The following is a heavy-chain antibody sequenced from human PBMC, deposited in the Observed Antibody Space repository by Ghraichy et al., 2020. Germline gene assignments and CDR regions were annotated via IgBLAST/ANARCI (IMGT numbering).Heavy chain of an antibody. CDR1: GFNFTSSW. V-gene: IGHV3-7*03. Sequence: GESLNISCAASGFNFTSSWMNWVRQAPGKGLEWVAGIRPDGSETWHVDSVTDRFYISRDNARNSLYLEMNSLRAEDTAFYYCARDRAFKCFDFWGQGALVPVSS. D-gene: IGHD3-10*01. J-gene: IGHJ4*02. CDR2: IRPDGSET. CDR3: ARDRAFKCFDF.